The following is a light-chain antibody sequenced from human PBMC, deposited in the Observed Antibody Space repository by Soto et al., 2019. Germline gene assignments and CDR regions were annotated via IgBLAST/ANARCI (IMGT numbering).Light chain of an antibody. CDR1: QSVSSN. CDR2: DAS. J-gene: IGKJ1*01. CDR3: QQSNNWPWT. V-gene: IGKV3-15*01. Sequence: IVLTQSPGTLSLSPGERATLSCRASQSVSSNYLAWYQQKPGQAPRLLIYDASTRATGIPARFSGSGSGTEFTLTISSLQSEDFAVYYCQQSNNWPWTFGQGTKVDIK.